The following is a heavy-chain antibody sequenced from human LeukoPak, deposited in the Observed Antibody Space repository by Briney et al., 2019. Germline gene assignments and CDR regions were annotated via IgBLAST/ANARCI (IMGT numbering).Heavy chain of an antibody. CDR2: ISYDRSNK. Sequence: GGSLRLSCAASGFTFSSYAMHWVRQAPGKGLEWVAVISYDRSNKYYADSVKGRFTISRDNSKNTLYLQMNSLRAEDTAVYYCARDLINSSGWYDYYYYGMDVWGQGTTVTVSS. J-gene: IGHJ6*02. D-gene: IGHD6-19*01. V-gene: IGHV3-30-3*01. CDR3: ARDLINSSGWYDYYYYGMDV. CDR1: GFTFSSYA.